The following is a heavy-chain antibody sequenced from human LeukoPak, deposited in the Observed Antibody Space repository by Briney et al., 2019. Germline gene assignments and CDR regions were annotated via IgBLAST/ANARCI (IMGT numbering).Heavy chain of an antibody. CDR2: INHSGST. D-gene: IGHD3-10*01. Sequence: SETLSLTCAVYGGSFSGYYWSWIRQPPGKRLEWIGEINHSGSTNYNPSLKSRVTISVDTSKNQFSLKLSSVTAADTAVYYCARNRRNYGSGSYYYYGMDVWGQGTTVTVSS. J-gene: IGHJ6*02. CDR1: GGSFSGYY. V-gene: IGHV4-34*01. CDR3: ARNRRNYGSGSYYYYGMDV.